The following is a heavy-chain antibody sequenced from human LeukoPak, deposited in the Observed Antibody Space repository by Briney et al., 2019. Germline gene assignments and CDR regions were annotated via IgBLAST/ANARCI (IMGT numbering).Heavy chain of an antibody. CDR1: GFTFSGSA. CDR2: IRSKANSYAT. CDR3: AKDVSSSWPSAGFDF. D-gene: IGHD6-13*01. V-gene: IGHV3-73*01. J-gene: IGHJ4*02. Sequence: GGSLRLSCAASGFTFSGSAMHWVRQASGKGLEWVGRIRSKANSYATAYAASVKGRFTISRDDSKNTAYLQMNSLRAEDTAVYYCAKDVSSSWPSAGFDFWGQGTLVTVSS.